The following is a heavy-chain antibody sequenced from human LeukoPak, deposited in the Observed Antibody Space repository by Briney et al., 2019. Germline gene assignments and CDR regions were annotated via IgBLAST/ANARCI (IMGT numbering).Heavy chain of an antibody. CDR1: GYTFTSYG. CDR2: MNPNSGNT. J-gene: IGHJ3*02. CDR3: ARLTGDDAFDI. D-gene: IGHD3-10*01. Sequence: ASVKVSCKASGYTFTSYGISWVRQAPGQGLEWMGWMNPNSGNTGYAQKFQGRVTITRNTSISTAYMELSSLRSEDTAVYYCARLTGDDAFDIWGQGTMVTVSS. V-gene: IGHV1-8*03.